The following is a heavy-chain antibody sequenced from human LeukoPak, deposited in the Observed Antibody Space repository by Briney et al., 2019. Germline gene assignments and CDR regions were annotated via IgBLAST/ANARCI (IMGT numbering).Heavy chain of an antibody. D-gene: IGHD4/OR15-4a*01. CDR3: ARRAGAYSHPYDY. CDR2: IYSGTI. CDR1: GFTVSSNS. V-gene: IGHV3-53*01. J-gene: IGHJ4*02. Sequence: PWGSLRLSCTVSGFTVSSNSMSWVRQAPGKGLEWVSFIYSGTIHYSYSVKGRFTISRDNSKNTLYLQMNSLRAEDTAVYYCARRAGAYSHPYDYWGQGTLVTVSS.